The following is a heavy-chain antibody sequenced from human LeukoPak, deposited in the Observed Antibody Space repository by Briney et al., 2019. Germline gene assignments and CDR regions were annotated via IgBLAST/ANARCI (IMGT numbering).Heavy chain of an antibody. J-gene: IGHJ4*02. CDR1: GFTFSSYW. V-gene: IGHV3-21*01. CDR2: ISSSGGYI. CDR3: ARDYYYGSGSYDY. Sequence: PGGSLRLSCAASGFTFSSYWMNWVRQAPGKGLEWVSSISSSGGYIYYADSVKGRFTISRDNAKNSLYLQMSSLRAEDTAVYYCARDYYYGSGSYDYWGQGILVTVSS. D-gene: IGHD3-10*01.